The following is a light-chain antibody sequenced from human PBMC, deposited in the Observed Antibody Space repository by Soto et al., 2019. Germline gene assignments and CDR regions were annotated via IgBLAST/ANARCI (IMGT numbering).Light chain of an antibody. CDR1: QRVSNSY. CDR2: DAS. CDR3: QQYERPPFA. V-gene: IGKV3-20*01. Sequence: EIVLTQSPDTLSLFPGDRATLSCRASQRVSNSYLAWFQQKPGQAPRLLIYDASSRAAGVPDRVSGGGSGTDFTLTISALEPEDFALYFCQQYERPPFAFGQGTRLEI. J-gene: IGKJ2*01.